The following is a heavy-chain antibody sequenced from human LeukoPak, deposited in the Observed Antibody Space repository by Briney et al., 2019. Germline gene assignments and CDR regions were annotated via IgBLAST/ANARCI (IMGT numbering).Heavy chain of an antibody. CDR1: GITFDIYW. CDR2: IKQDGSEK. V-gene: IGHV3-7*04. J-gene: IGHJ3*01. Sequence: GGSLRLSCAASGITFDIYWMSWVRQAPGKGLQWVANIKQDGSEKYYVDSVMGRFTISRDNARNSLYLQMKGLRAEDTAVYYCVRDRMRSTRAFDLWGQGTMVSVSS. CDR3: VRDRMRSTRAFDL.